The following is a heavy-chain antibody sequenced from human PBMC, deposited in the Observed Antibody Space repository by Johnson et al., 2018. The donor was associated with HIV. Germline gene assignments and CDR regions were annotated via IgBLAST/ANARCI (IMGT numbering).Heavy chain of an antibody. Sequence: VQLVESGGGVVRPGGSLRLSCAASGFTFDDYGMSWVRQAPGKGLEWVSGINWNGGSTTYAVSVKGRFTISRDNAKTSLYLQMSSLRAEDTTVYFCARDSTPWGGDYVGYAFDLWGQGTMVTVSS. D-gene: IGHD4-17*01. V-gene: IGHV3-20*04. J-gene: IGHJ3*01. CDR2: INWNGGST. CDR1: GFTFDDYG. CDR3: ARDSTPWGGDYVGYAFDL.